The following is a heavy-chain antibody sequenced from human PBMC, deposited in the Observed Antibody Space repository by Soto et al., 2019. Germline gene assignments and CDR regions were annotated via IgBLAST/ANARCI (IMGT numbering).Heavy chain of an antibody. D-gene: IGHD3-22*01. CDR3: VRVPSYDSSGLRPLDV. J-gene: IGHJ6*02. CDR1: GGSFSGYY. Sequence: PSETLSLTCAVYGGSFSGYYWSWIRQPPGKGLEWIGEINHSGSTNYNPSLKSRVTISVDTSKNQFSLKLSSVTAADTAVYYCVRVPSYDSSGLRPLDVCGQGTTVPVSS. CDR2: INHSGST. V-gene: IGHV4-34*01.